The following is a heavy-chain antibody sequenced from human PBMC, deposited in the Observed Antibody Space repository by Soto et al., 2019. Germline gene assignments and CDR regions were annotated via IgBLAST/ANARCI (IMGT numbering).Heavy chain of an antibody. CDR1: GFTFSSSE. CDR2: IHPAGQPI. CDR3: ARRGSS. Sequence: EVQLVESGGGLVQPGGSLRLACVASGFTFSSSEMYWVRQAPGKGLEWVSYIHPAGQPIFDADSVKGRFTLSRDNAKNSLYLQMTRLRAEDTAVYYCARRGSSGGQGTMVTVSS. V-gene: IGHV3-48*03. J-gene: IGHJ3*01. D-gene: IGHD2-2*01.